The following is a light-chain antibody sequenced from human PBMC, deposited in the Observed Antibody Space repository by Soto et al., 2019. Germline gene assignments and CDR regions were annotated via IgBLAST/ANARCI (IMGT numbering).Light chain of an antibody. V-gene: IGLV1-44*01. CDR2: NNN. Sequence: QSVLTQPPSASGTPVQRVTIACSGSSSNIGRTTVNWYQQLPGTAPKLLIHNNNQRPSGVPDRFSGSKSGASASLAISGLQSEDEADYYCAAWDDSLNGVVFGGGTKLTVL. CDR1: SSNIGRTT. CDR3: AAWDDSLNGVV. J-gene: IGLJ3*02.